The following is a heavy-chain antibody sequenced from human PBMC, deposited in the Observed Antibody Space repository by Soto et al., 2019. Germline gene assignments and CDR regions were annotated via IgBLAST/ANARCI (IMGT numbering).Heavy chain of an antibody. Sequence: GGSLRLSCAASGFTFSSYGMHWVRQAPGNGLEWVAVIWYDGSNKYYADSVKGRFTISRDNSKNTLYLQMNSLRAEDTAVYYCAREGDYYDSSGYYPFFDYWGQGTLVTVSS. J-gene: IGHJ4*02. CDR1: GFTFSSYG. CDR3: AREGDYYDSSGYYPFFDY. CDR2: IWYDGSNK. D-gene: IGHD3-22*01. V-gene: IGHV3-33*01.